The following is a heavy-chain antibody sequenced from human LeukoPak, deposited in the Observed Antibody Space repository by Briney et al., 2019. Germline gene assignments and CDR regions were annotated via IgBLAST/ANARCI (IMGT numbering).Heavy chain of an antibody. CDR3: ASSGWYNNWFDP. J-gene: IGHJ5*02. V-gene: IGHV4-4*09. D-gene: IGHD6-19*01. Sequence: SETLSLTCTVSGGSISSYYWSWIRQPPGKGPEWIGYIYTSGSTNYNPSLKSRVTISVDTSKNQFSLKLSSVTAANTAVYYCASSGWYNNWFDPWGQGTLVTVSS. CDR1: GGSISSYY. CDR2: IYTSGST.